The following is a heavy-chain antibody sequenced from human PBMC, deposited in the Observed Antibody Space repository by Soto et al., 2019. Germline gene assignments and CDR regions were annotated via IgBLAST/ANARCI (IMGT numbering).Heavy chain of an antibody. Sequence: QVQLQQWGAGLLKPSETLSLTCAVYGGSFSGYYWSWIRQPPGKGLEWIGEINHSGSTNYNPPLKSRDTISVATAKNQSALKLRSGTAAGTAVYYWARGLPRHEDDLWGPGTLVTVSS. V-gene: IGHV4-34*01. CDR3: ARGLPRHEDDL. CDR2: INHSGST. J-gene: IGHJ4*01. CDR1: GGSFSGYY.